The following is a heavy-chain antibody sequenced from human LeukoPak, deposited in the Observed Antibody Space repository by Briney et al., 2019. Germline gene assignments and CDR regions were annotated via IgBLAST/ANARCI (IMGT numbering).Heavy chain of an antibody. V-gene: IGHV4-4*07. J-gene: IGHJ3*02. CDR2: IYTSGST. CDR3: ARDTDILTGYDAFDI. CDR1: GGSISSYY. D-gene: IGHD3-9*01. Sequence: SETLSLTCTVSGGSISSYYWSCIRQPAGKGLEWIGRIYTSGSTNYNPSLKSRVTMSVDTSKNQFSLKLSSVTAADTAVYYCARDTDILTGYDAFDIWGQGTMVTVSS.